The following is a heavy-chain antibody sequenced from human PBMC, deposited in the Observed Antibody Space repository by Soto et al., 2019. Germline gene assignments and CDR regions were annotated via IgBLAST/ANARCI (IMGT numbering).Heavy chain of an antibody. CDR3: AKNFHYDRGIYFFDFDY. D-gene: IGHD3-10*02. CDR2: ISYDGGTK. Sequence: PGGSLRLSCAASGFTFSNYAVHWVRQAPGKGLEWVAVISYDGGTKNYADSVKGRFTISRDNSRNTLYLQMNSLRVEDTAVYYCAKNFHYDRGIYFFDFDYWGKEPRATV. CDR1: GFTFSNYA. V-gene: IGHV3-30-3*02. J-gene: IGHJ4*02.